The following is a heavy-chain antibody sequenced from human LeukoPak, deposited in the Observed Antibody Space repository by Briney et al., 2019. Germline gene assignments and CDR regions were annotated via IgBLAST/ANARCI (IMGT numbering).Heavy chain of an antibody. CDR3: ARVDDYDCLDY. Sequence: PLETLSLTCTVSGGSIRNYYWSWIRQPPGKGLEWIGYIYHTGSTNYNPSLRSRVGISVDMSKNQFSLKVSSVTAADTAVYFCARVDDYDCLDYWGQGTLVLVSS. V-gene: IGHV4-59*03. D-gene: IGHD4-17*01. J-gene: IGHJ4*02. CDR2: IYHTGST. CDR1: GGSIRNYY.